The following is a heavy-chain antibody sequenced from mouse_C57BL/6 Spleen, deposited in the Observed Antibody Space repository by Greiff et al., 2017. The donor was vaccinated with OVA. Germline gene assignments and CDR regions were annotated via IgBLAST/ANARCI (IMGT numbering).Heavy chain of an antibody. Sequence: EVQVVESGGGLVKPGGSLKLSCAASGFTFSSYAMSWVRQTPEQRLEWVATISDGGSYTYYPDNVKGRFTISRDNAKNTLYLQMSQLTSDDTAMYYCARARDYDCGYYFDYWGQGTTLTVSS. V-gene: IGHV5-4*01. CDR2: ISDGGSYT. CDR3: ARARDYDCGYYFDY. CDR1: GFTFSSYA. J-gene: IGHJ2*01. D-gene: IGHD2-4*01.